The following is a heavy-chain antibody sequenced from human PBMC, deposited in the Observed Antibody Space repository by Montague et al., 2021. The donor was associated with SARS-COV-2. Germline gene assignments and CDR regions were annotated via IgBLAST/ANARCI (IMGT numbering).Heavy chain of an antibody. CDR1: GFTFDDYA. CDR2: ISWNSGSI. Sequence: SLRLSCAASGFTFDDYAMYWVRQAPGKGLEWVSGISWNSGSIGYADSVKGRFTISRDNAKNSLYLQMNSLRAEDTALYYCAKDGSSSWYGWFDPWGQGTLVTVSS. D-gene: IGHD6-13*01. J-gene: IGHJ5*02. CDR3: AKDGSSSWYGWFDP. V-gene: IGHV3-9*01.